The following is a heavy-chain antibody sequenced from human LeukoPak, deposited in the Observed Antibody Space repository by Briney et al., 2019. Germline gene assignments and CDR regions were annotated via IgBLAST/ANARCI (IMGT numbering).Heavy chain of an antibody. J-gene: IGHJ6*03. Sequence: SETLSLTCAVYGGSFSGYYWSWIRQPPGKGLEWIGEINHSGSTNYNPSLKSRVTISVDTSKNQFSLKLSSVTAADTAVYYCASSVVRGPYYMDVWGKGTTVTISS. CDR2: INHSGST. V-gene: IGHV4-34*01. CDR1: GGSFSGYY. CDR3: ASSVVRGPYYMDV. D-gene: IGHD3-10*01.